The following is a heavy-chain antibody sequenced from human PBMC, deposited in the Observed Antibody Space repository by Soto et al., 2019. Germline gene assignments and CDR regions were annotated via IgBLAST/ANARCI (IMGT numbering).Heavy chain of an antibody. CDR3: ARGEGSPYYGMDV. CDR1: GGSISSYY. D-gene: IGHD1-26*01. Sequence: SETLSLTCTVSGGSISSYYWSWIRQPPGKGLEWIGYIYYSGSTNYNPSLKSRVTISVDTSKNQFSLKLSSVTAADTAMYYCARGEGSPYYGMDVWGQGTTVTSP. V-gene: IGHV4-59*01. CDR2: IYYSGST. J-gene: IGHJ6*02.